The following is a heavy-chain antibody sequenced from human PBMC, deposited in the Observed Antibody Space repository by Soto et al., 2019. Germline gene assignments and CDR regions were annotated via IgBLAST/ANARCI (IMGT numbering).Heavy chain of an antibody. CDR3: ARDHGRSSKSGRYYCGCIDV. J-gene: IGHJ6*03. CDR2: IYSGGGT. Sequence: EVQVVESGGGLVQPGGSLRLSCAASGFTVSSNYMNWVRQAPGKGLEWVSVIYSGGGTYYADSVRGRFTISKDYLRHNLYLRVNSQRADDMAVYCCARDHGRSSKSGRYYCGCIDVWGKGTRVTVSS. V-gene: IGHV3-66*01. D-gene: IGHD2-21*01. CDR1: GFTVSSNY.